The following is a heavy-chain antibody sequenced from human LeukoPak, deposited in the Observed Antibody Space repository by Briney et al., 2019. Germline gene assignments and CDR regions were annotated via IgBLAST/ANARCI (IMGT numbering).Heavy chain of an antibody. J-gene: IGHJ4*02. CDR3: AKDYYDILTGYYDDY. Sequence: GGSLRLSCAASGFTFSSYGMHWVRQAPGKGLEWVAVISYDGSNKYYADSVKGRFTISRDNSKNTLYLQMNSLRAEDTAVYYCAKDYYDILTGYYDDYWGQGTLVTVSS. CDR2: ISYDGSNK. CDR1: GFTFSSYG. D-gene: IGHD3-9*01. V-gene: IGHV3-30*18.